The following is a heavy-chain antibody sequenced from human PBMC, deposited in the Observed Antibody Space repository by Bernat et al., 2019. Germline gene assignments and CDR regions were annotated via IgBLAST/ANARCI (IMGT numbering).Heavy chain of an antibody. Sequence: EVQLLESGGGLVQPGGSLRLSCAASGFTFSSYAMSWVRQAPRKGLEWVSAISGSGGNTYYADSVKGRFTISRDNSKSTLYLQMKSLRAEDTAVYYCAATPSSPPYWGQGTLVTVSS. D-gene: IGHD2-2*01. V-gene: IGHV3-23*01. J-gene: IGHJ4*02. CDR1: GFTFSSYA. CDR2: ISGSGGNT. CDR3: AATPSSPPY.